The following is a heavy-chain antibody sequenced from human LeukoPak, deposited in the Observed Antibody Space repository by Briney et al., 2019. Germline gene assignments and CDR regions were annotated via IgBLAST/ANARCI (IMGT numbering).Heavy chain of an antibody. Sequence: PGGSLRLSCAASGFTFDDYGMSWVRQAPGKGLEWVSGINWNGGSTGYADSVKGRFTISRDNAKNSLYLQMNRLRAEDTALYYCARAVEGGDYANWFDPWGQGTLVTVSS. CDR2: INWNGGST. CDR3: ARAVEGGDYANWFDP. D-gene: IGHD4-17*01. V-gene: IGHV3-20*04. CDR1: GFTFDDYG. J-gene: IGHJ5*02.